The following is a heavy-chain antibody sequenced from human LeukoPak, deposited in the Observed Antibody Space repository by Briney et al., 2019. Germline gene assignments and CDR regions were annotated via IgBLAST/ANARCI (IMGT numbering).Heavy chain of an antibody. Sequence: ASVKVSCKASGYTLTSYGISWVRQAPGQGLERMGWISAYNGNTNYAQKLQGRVTMTTDTSTSTAYMELRSLRSDDTAVYYCARAPGYCSGGSCFDYWGQGTLVTVSS. CDR3: ARAPGYCSGGSCFDY. CDR1: GYTLTSYG. V-gene: IGHV1-18*01. J-gene: IGHJ4*02. CDR2: ISAYNGNT. D-gene: IGHD2-15*01.